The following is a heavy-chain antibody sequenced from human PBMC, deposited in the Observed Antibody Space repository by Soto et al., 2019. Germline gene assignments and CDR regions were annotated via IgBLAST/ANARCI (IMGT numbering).Heavy chain of an antibody. CDR3: AKMGRINYYDSSGYYYSYAFDI. D-gene: IGHD3-22*01. J-gene: IGHJ3*02. Sequence: LRLSCAASGFTFSSYAMSWVRQAPGKGLEWVSAISGSGGSTYYADSVKGRFTISRDNSKNTLYLQMNSLRAEDTAVYYCAKMGRINYYDSSGYYYSYAFDIWGQGTMVTVSS. V-gene: IGHV3-23*01. CDR1: GFTFSSYA. CDR2: ISGSGGST.